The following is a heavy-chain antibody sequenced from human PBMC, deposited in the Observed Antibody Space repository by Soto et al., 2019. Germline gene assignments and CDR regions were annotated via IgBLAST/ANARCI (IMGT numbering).Heavy chain of an antibody. CDR2: IYYSGST. D-gene: IGHD3-10*01. Sequence: SETLSLTCTVSGGSISSGGYYWSWIRQHPGKGLEWIGYIYYSGSTYYNPSLESRVTISVDTSKNHFSLKLSSVTAADTAVYYCAREEVAYYGSGSYNWFDPWGQGTLVTVSS. CDR1: GGSISSGGYY. V-gene: IGHV4-31*03. J-gene: IGHJ5*02. CDR3: AREEVAYYGSGSYNWFDP.